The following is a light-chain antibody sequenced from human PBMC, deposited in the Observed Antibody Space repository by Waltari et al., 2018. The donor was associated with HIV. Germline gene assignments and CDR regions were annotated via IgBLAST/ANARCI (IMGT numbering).Light chain of an antibody. J-gene: IGLJ2*01. CDR1: SSNIGSNS. V-gene: IGLV1-44*01. CDR2: SNN. Sequence: QSVLTQSPSASGTPGQRVIISCSGSSSNIGSNSVNWYQQLPGTAPKLLIYSNNERPSGVPYRFAGSKSGTSASLAISGLQSEDEADYHCAAWDDSLNGPVFGGGTKLTVL. CDR3: AAWDDSLNGPV.